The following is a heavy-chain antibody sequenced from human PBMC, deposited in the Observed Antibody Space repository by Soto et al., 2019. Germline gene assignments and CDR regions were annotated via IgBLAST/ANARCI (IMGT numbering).Heavy chain of an antibody. CDR1: GYTFYRYG. J-gene: IGHJ5*01. D-gene: IGHD3-22*01. CDR2: INPSNDNT. Sequence: QVQLVQSGAEVKKAGASVKVSCKASGYTFYRYGITWVRQAPGQGLEWMGWINPSNDNTNYAQKFRGRVTITTDASTSTAHMELRSLKSDDTAVYYCARDTQQDSNGYYLEWCDSWGQGTLVTVSS. CDR3: ARDTQQDSNGYYLEWCDS. V-gene: IGHV1-18*01.